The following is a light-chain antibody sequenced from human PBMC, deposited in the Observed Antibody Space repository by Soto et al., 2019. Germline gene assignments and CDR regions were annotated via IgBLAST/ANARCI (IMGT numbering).Light chain of an antibody. CDR1: SSNIGNNY. V-gene: IGLV1-51*01. J-gene: IGLJ2*01. CDR2: DNN. Sequence: QSVLTQPPSVSAAPGQKVTISCSGSSSNIGNNYVSWYQQLPGTAPKLLIYDNNKGPSGIPDRFSGSKSGTSATLGITGLQTGDEVDYYCGTWDSSLSAVVFGGGTKLTVL. CDR3: GTWDSSLSAVV.